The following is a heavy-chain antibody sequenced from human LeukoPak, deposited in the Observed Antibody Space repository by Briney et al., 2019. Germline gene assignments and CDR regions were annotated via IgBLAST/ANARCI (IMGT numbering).Heavy chain of an antibody. J-gene: IGHJ4*02. CDR1: GFIFTDYG. Sequence: GGSLRLSCAASGFIFTDYGMHWVRQAPGKGLEWLTFIRYDGSNKYYADSVKGRFTISRDNSKNTLYLQMNSLRAEDTAVYYCARSYDFWWGTYFDYWGQGTLVTVSS. CDR3: ARSYDFWWGTYFDY. CDR2: IRYDGSNK. D-gene: IGHD3-3*01. V-gene: IGHV3-30*02.